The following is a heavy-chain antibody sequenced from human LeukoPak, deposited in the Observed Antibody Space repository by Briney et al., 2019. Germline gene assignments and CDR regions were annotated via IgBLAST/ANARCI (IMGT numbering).Heavy chain of an antibody. CDR3: AGGTDVYTFEY. Sequence: SETLSLTCTVSGGSISSYYWCWLRQPPGKGLEWIGYIYNSGSTNSNPSLKSRVTISVDTSKNQFSLKLSSVTAADTAVYDCAGGTDVYTFEYWGQGTLVTVSS. J-gene: IGHJ4*02. V-gene: IGHV4-59*12. CDR1: GGSISSYY. CDR2: IYNSGST. D-gene: IGHD5-24*01.